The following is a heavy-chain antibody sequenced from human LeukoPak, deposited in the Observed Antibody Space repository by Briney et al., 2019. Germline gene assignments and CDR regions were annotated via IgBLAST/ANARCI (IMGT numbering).Heavy chain of an antibody. CDR2: IKSKADGETT. J-gene: IGHJ4*02. D-gene: IGHD3-10*01. Sequence: PGGSLRLSCAASGFTVSSNYMTWVRQAPGKGLEWVGRIKSKADGETTDYAAPVKGRFLMSRDDSKATLFLQMNYLETEDTAVYYCTTDLGITMIRGVIVSWGQGTLVTVSS. CDR3: TTDLGITMIRGVIVS. V-gene: IGHV3-15*01. CDR1: GFTVSSNY.